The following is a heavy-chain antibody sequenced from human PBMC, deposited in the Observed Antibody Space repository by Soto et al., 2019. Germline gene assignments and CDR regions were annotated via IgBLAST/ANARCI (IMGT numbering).Heavy chain of an antibody. V-gene: IGHV3-43*01. CDR2: ISWDGGST. CDR3: AKGHSIRYFDWFDY. D-gene: IGHD3-9*01. CDR1: GFTFDDYT. J-gene: IGHJ5*01. Sequence: PGGSLRLSCAASGFTFDDYTMHWVRQAPGKGLEWVSLISWDGGSTYYADSVKGRFTISRDNSKNSLYLQMNSLRTEDTALYYCAKGHSIRYFDWFDYWGQGTLVTVSS.